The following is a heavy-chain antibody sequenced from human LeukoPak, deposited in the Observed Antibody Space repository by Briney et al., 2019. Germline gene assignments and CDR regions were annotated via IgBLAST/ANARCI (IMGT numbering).Heavy chain of an antibody. CDR3: ARWPRWAHFDY. D-gene: IGHD4-23*01. Sequence: GGSLRLSRARSGFHHRRYEINGVRQAPAKGLQWVSYIGSSGRAIYYADSVNGRFTVSGDNAKNSLYLQMNSLRVEDTAVYYCARWPRWAHFDYWGEGTLVSVSS. V-gene: IGHV3-48*03. CDR1: GFHHRRYE. J-gene: IGHJ4*02. CDR2: IGSSGRAI.